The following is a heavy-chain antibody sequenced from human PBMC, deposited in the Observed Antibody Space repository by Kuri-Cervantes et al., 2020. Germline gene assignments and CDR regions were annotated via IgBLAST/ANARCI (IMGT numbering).Heavy chain of an antibody. CDR3: ARGPDSTYSGSYLGYYYYYYGMDV. D-gene: IGHD1-26*01. Sequence: ASVKVSCKASGYTFTSYDINWVRQATGQGLEWMGWMNPNSGNTGYAQKFQGRVTMTRNTSISTADMELSSLRSEDTAVYYCARGPDSTYSGSYLGYYYYYYGMDVWGQGTTVTVSS. J-gene: IGHJ6*02. CDR2: MNPNSGNT. V-gene: IGHV1-8*01. CDR1: GYTFTSYD.